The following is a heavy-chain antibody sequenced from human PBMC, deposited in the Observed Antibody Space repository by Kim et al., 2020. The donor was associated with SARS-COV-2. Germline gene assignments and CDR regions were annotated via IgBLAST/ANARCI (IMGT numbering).Heavy chain of an antibody. CDR2: IYYSGST. CDR3: ARQPSVGYSGYDLNFDY. J-gene: IGHJ4*02. V-gene: IGHV4-39*01. D-gene: IGHD5-12*01. CDR1: GGSISSSSYY. Sequence: SETLSLTCTVSGGSISSSSYYWGWIRQPPGKGLEWIGSIYYSGSTYYNPSLKSRVTISVDTSKNQFSLKLSSVTAADTAVYYCARQPSVGYSGYDLNFDYWGQGTLVTVSS.